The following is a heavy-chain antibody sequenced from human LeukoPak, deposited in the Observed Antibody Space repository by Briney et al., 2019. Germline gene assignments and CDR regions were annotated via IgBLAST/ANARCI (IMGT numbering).Heavy chain of an antibody. Sequence: GGSLRLSCAASGFTFSSYSMNWVRQAPGKGLEWVSSISSSSSYIYYADSVKGRSTISRDNAKNSLYLQMNSLRAEDTAVYYCAKDQDPTTVTMWYFDYWGQGTLVTVSS. J-gene: IGHJ4*02. CDR1: GFTFSSYS. CDR3: AKDQDPTTVTMWYFDY. CDR2: ISSSSSYI. D-gene: IGHD4-17*01. V-gene: IGHV3-21*01.